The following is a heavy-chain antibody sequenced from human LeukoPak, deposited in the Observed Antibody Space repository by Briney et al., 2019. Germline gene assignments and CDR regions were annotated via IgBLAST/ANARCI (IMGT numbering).Heavy chain of an antibody. V-gene: IGHV3-48*04. CDR2: ISSGGSTI. D-gene: IGHD1-7*01. CDR3: ARGGTWNSGFDC. CDR1: GFTFSSYW. Sequence: PGGSLRLSCAASGFTFSSYWMSWVRQAPGKGLEWVSYISSGGSTIYYADSVKGRFTISRDNAKNSLYLQMISLRAEDTAVYYCARGGTWNSGFDCWGQGTLVTVSS. J-gene: IGHJ4*02.